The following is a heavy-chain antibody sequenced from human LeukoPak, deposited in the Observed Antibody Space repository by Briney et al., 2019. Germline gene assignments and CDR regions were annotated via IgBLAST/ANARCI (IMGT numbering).Heavy chain of an antibody. J-gene: IGHJ4*02. Sequence: GGSLRLSCAASGFIFSTYSMNWVRQAPGKGLEWVSSIRSSSNYTYYADSVKGRFTISRDNAKNSLYLQMNGLRAEDTAVYYCARVVYSSWTIDYWGQGTLVTVSS. CDR1: GFIFSTYS. V-gene: IGHV3-21*01. CDR2: IRSSSNYT. D-gene: IGHD6-6*01. CDR3: ARVVYSSWTIDY.